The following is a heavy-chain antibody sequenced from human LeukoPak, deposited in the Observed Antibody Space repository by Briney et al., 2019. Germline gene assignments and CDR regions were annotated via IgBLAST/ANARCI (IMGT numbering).Heavy chain of an antibody. D-gene: IGHD3-10*01. CDR3: ARDRFYGSGSYAHFDY. CDR1: GFTFSSYA. J-gene: IGHJ4*02. Sequence: PGGSLRLSCAASGFTFSSYAMSWVRQAPGKGLEWVSAISGSGGSTYYADSVKGRFTISRDNAKNSLYLQMNSLRVEDTAVYYCARDRFYGSGSYAHFDYWGQGTLVTVSS. V-gene: IGHV3-23*01. CDR2: ISGSGGST.